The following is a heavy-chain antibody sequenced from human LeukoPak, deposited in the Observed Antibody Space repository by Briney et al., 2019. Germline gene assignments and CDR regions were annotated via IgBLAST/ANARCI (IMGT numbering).Heavy chain of an antibody. CDR1: GGSFSGYY. V-gene: IGHV4-34*01. Sequence: PETLSLTCAVYGGSFSGYYWSWIPHTPRKRLEWIGEINHRGSTNYNPSLKGRVTISVDTSKNQFSLKLSSVTAADTAVYYCARASITMIIDYWGQGTLVTVSS. CDR3: ARASITMIIDY. D-gene: IGHD3-22*01. CDR2: INHRGST. J-gene: IGHJ4*02.